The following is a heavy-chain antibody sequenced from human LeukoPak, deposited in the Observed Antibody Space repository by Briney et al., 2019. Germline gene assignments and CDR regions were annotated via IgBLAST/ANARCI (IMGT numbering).Heavy chain of an antibody. V-gene: IGHV3-23*01. CDR1: GFTFSSYA. D-gene: IGHD3-16*01. J-gene: IGHJ4*02. CDR2: ISGSGGST. CDR3: AKQTPLWGIVRRYYFDY. Sequence: LTGGSLRLSCAASGFTFSSYAMSWVCQAPGKGLEWVSAISGSGGSTYYADSVKGRFTISRDNSKNTLYLQINSLRAEDTAVYYCAKQTPLWGIVRRYYFDYWGQGTLVTVSS.